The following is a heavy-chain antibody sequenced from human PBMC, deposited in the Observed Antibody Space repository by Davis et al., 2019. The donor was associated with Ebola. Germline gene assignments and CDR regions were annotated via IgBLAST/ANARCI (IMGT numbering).Heavy chain of an antibody. CDR2: ISGSGGDP. J-gene: IGHJ6*04. CDR1: GFTFSTYA. CDR3: AKRATVKVAGANYYNAMDV. Sequence: GESLKIPCAGSGFTFSTYAMTWVRQAPGKGLEWVSRISGSGGDPHYADSVKGRFTISRDNSKNTLYLQMNSLRAEDTAVFYCAKRATVKVAGANYYNAMDVWGKGTTVTVSS. D-gene: IGHD6-19*01. V-gene: IGHV3-23*01.